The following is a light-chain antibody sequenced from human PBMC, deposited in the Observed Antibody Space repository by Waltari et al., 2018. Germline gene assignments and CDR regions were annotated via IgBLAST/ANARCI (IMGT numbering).Light chain of an antibody. V-gene: IGLV2-23*02. Sequence: QSALTQPASVSGSPGQSITISCPGTSSDVGDFNYVSWYHQHPGKAPKIILYDVIKRPSGVSNRFSGSKSGNTASLTISGLQAEDEADYYCCSYAGSSTPVVSGGGTKLTVL. CDR2: DVI. CDR1: SSDVGDFNY. J-gene: IGLJ2*01. CDR3: CSYAGSSTPVV.